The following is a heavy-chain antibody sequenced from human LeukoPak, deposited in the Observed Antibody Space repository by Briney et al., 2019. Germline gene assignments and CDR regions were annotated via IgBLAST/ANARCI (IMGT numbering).Heavy chain of an antibody. CDR2: ITGSGGST. D-gene: IGHD1-26*01. V-gene: IGHV3-23*01. CDR3: AKVGKYSGSYWFDP. J-gene: IGHJ5*02. CDR1: GFTFSNYG. Sequence: GGTQRLSCAASGFTFSNYGMNWVRQAPGKGLEWVSGITGSGGSTYYADSVKGRFTISRDNSKNTLYLQMNSLRAEDTAVYYCAKVGKYSGSYWFDPWGQGTLVTVSS.